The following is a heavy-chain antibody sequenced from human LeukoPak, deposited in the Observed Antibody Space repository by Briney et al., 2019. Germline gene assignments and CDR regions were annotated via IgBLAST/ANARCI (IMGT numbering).Heavy chain of an antibody. CDR2: IKSNTDGGTT. D-gene: IGHD3-10*01. J-gene: IGHJ4*02. Sequence: GGSLRLSCAASGFTFSNAWMSWVRQAPGKGLEWVGRIKSNTDGGTTDYAAPMKGRFTISRDDSKNTLYLQMNSLKSEDTAVYYCTRGFYYFDYWGQGTLVTVSS. V-gene: IGHV3-15*01. CDR1: GFTFSNAW. CDR3: TRGFYYFDY.